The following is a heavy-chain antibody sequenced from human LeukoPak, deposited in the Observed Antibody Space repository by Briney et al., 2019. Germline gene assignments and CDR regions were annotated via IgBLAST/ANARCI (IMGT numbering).Heavy chain of an antibody. CDR1: GFTFSSYW. V-gene: IGHV3-7*01. CDR2: IKQDGSEK. Sequence: PGGSLRLSCAASGFTFSSYWMSWVRQAPGKGLEWVGNIKQDGSEKWYVDSVKGRFTMSRDNAQNSLFLQMNSLRVEDTAVYYCARVGFSRGYYTGLGDWGQGTLVTVSS. D-gene: IGHD3-3*01. J-gene: IGHJ4*02. CDR3: ARVGFSRGYYTGLGD.